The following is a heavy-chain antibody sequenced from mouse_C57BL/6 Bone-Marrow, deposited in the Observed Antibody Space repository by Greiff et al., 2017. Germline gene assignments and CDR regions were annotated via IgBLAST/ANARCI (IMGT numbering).Heavy chain of an antibody. CDR2: IWSDGST. CDR1: GFSLTSYG. CDR3: ARHTPLTTVVATRYFDV. V-gene: IGHV2-6-1*01. J-gene: IGHJ1*03. Sequence: VMLVESGPGLVAPSQSLSITCTVSGFSLTSYGVHWVRQPPGKGLEWLVVIWSDGSTTYNSALKSRLSISKDNSKSQVFLKMNSLQTDDTAMYYCARHTPLTTVVATRYFDVWGTGTTVTVSS. D-gene: IGHD1-1*01.